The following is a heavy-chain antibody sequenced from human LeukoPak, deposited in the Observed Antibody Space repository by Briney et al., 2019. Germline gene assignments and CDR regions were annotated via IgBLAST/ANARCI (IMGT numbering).Heavy chain of an antibody. J-gene: IGHJ6*03. CDR1: GYSFTTYD. Sequence: GASVKVSCEASGYSFTTYDITWVRQAPGQGLEWMGRISANNGNTSYVQKFQGRLTMTTDMSTRTAYMELRSLRSDDTAVYYCALRITGTNRWYYYYYMGVWGKGTTVTVSS. D-gene: IGHD1-7*01. CDR2: ISANNGNT. V-gene: IGHV1-18*01. CDR3: ALRITGTNRWYYYYYMGV.